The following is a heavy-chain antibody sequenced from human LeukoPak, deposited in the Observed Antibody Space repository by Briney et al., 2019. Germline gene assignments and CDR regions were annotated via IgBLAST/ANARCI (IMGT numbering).Heavy chain of an antibody. CDR2: IIPILGIA. Sequence: SVKVSCKASGGTFSSYAISWVRQAPGQGLEWMGRIIPILGIANHAQKFQGRVTIIADKSTSTAYMELSSLRSEDTAVYYCARESDIVVVPAAILFVNYFDYWGQGTLVTVSS. V-gene: IGHV1-69*04. CDR1: GGTFSSYA. J-gene: IGHJ4*02. D-gene: IGHD2-2*01. CDR3: ARESDIVVVPAAILFVNYFDY.